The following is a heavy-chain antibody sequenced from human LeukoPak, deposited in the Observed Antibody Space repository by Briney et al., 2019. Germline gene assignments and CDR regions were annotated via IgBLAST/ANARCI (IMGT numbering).Heavy chain of an antibody. Sequence: GGSLRLSCAASGFTFSDYYMSWIRQAPGKGLEYISYISSSGDIIYYADSVKGRFTISRDNAKNSLYLQMNSLRAEDTAVYYCARVGYVMIPLYYYYYMDVWGKGTTVTISS. CDR3: ARVGYVMIPLYYYYYMDV. V-gene: IGHV3-11*01. CDR2: ISSSGDII. CDR1: GFTFSDYY. J-gene: IGHJ6*03. D-gene: IGHD5-12*01.